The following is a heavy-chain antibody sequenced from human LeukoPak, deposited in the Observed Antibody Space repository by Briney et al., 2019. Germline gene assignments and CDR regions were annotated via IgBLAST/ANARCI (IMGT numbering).Heavy chain of an antibody. CDR2: ITSSCATT. Sequence: GGPLRLSCTGSGFTFRDYFMTWIRQATGKGLEYISFITSSCATTYYADSVQGRFTIYRDKANNSLYLQVDSLRAEDTAVYYCARGDEGDTTVLRGGYFDYWGQGTLVTVSS. J-gene: IGHJ4*02. CDR1: GFTFRDYF. V-gene: IGHV3-11*04. D-gene: IGHD4-17*01. CDR3: ARGDEGDTTVLRGGYFDY.